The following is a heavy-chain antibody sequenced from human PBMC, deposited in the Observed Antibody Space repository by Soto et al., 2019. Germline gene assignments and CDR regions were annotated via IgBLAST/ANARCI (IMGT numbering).Heavy chain of an antibody. J-gene: IGHJ6*02. CDR1: GFSFGSYS. CDR3: ARLGYCSSATCKYYFYYYGMDV. V-gene: IGHV3-48*02. D-gene: IGHD2-2*01. CDR2: ISGRGTTT. Sequence: GGSLRLSCEASGFSFGSYSMNWVRQAPGKGLEWVSFISGRGTTTYYADSVKGRFTVSRDNAKNSLSLEVNSLRDEDTAVYYCARLGYCSSATCKYYFYYYGMDVWGQGTTVTVSS.